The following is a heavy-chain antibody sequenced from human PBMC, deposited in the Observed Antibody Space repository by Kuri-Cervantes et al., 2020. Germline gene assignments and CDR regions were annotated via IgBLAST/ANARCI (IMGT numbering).Heavy chain of an antibody. V-gene: IGHV3-30-3*01. CDR2: ISYDGSNK. CDR3: ARENDYSSGYDWDYYYYGMDV. D-gene: IGHD5-12*01. J-gene: IGHJ6*02. CDR1: GFTFSSYA. Sequence: GESLKISCAAPGFTFSSYAMHWVRQAPGKGLEWVAVISYDGSNKYYADSVKGRFTISRDNAKNSLYLQMNSLRAEDTAVYYCARENDYSSGYDWDYYYYGMDVWGQGNTVTVSS.